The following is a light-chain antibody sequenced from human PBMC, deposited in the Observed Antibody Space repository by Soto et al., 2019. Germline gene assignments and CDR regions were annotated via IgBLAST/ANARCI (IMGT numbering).Light chain of an antibody. CDR3: CSYAGSPYV. J-gene: IGLJ1*01. V-gene: IGLV2-11*01. Sequence: QSALTQPRSVSGSPGQSVTISCTGTSSDVGGYKYVSWYQQHPGKAPKLMIYDVSERPSGVPDRFSGSKSGHTASLTISGLHAEDEADYYCCSYAGSPYVFGTGTKVTVL. CDR1: SSDVGGYKY. CDR2: DVS.